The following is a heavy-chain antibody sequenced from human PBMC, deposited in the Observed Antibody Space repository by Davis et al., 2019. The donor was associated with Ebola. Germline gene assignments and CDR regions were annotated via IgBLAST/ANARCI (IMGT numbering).Heavy chain of an antibody. CDR3: ARDRHYSNYGGWDY. CDR1: GGSFSGYY. V-gene: IGHV4-34*01. Sequence: MPGGSLRLSCAVYGGSFSGYYWSWIRQPPGKGLEWIGEINHSGSTNYNPSLKSRVTISVDTSKNQFSLKLSSMTAADTAVYYCARDRHYSNYGGWDYWGQGTLVTVSS. CDR2: INHSGST. D-gene: IGHD4-11*01. J-gene: IGHJ4*02.